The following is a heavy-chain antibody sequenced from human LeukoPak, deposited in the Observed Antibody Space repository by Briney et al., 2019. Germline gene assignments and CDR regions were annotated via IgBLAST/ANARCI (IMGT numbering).Heavy chain of an antibody. CDR2: IYGSDQK. Sequence: SGPTLVNPTQTLTLTCTFSGFSLSTRGESVGWIRQPPGKALEWLAHIYGSDQKYYSTSLRSRLTITKDASKNQVILTMTNVDPVDTATYYCGRLLATAYYYDYWGQGTLVTVSS. CDR3: GRLLATAYYYDY. V-gene: IGHV2-5*01. D-gene: IGHD5-24*01. J-gene: IGHJ4*02. CDR1: GFSLSTRGES.